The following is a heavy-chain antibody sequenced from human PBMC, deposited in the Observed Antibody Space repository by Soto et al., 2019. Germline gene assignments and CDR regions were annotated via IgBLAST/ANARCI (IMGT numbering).Heavy chain of an antibody. J-gene: IGHJ3*02. CDR1: GFTFSSYG. V-gene: IGHV3-33*01. CDR3: ARGRQQLVQGAFDI. CDR2: IWYDGSNK. D-gene: IGHD6-13*01. Sequence: GGSLRLSCAASGFTFSSYGMHWVRQAPGKGLEWVAVIWYDGSNKYYADSVKGRFTISRDNSKNTLYLQMNSLRAEDTAVYYCARGRQQLVQGAFDIWGQGTRVTV.